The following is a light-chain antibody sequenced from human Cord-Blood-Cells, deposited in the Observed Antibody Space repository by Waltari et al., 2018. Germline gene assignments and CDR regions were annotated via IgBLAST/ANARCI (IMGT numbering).Light chain of an antibody. CDR3: MQDQNRPPLT. Sequence: DVVMTQSPLSLPVTLGQPASISCRSSQSLLHSDGNTYLNWFQQRTGQTARHLIYKVSYRDSRVPDRVSGSGSCTDFTLKISRGEDEDVVVYYCMQDQNRPPLTFGQGTRLEIK. CDR2: KVS. V-gene: IGKV2-30*02. J-gene: IGKJ5*01. CDR1: QSLLHSDGNTY.